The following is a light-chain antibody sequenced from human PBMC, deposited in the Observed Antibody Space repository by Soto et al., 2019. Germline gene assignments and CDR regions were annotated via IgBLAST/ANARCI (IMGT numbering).Light chain of an antibody. J-gene: IGLJ1*01. Sequence: QSALTQPASVSGSPGQSITISCTGTSSDVGTYNLVSWYQQYPGKAPKLIIYEVRTRPSGVSDRFSGSKSGNTASLTISGLQAEDEADYYCSSYTSDWGVFGTGTKLTVL. V-gene: IGLV2-14*02. CDR2: EVR. CDR1: SSDVGTYNL. CDR3: SSYTSDWGV.